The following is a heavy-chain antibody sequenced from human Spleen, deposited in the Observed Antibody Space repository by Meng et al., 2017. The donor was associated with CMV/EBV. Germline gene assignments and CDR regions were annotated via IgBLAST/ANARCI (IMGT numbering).Heavy chain of an antibody. J-gene: IGHJ3*02. D-gene: IGHD6-13*01. CDR2: INWNGAGP. V-gene: IGHV3-20*04. CDR1: GFTFTDYP. CDR3: AREKAIAAAGIIDAFDI. Sequence: GGSLRLSCAASGFTFTDYPMSWVRQGPGKGLEWVSTINWNGAGPGYPESVKGRFTISRDNSKNTLYLQMNSLRAEDTAVYYCAREKAIAAAGIIDAFDIWGQGTMVTVSS.